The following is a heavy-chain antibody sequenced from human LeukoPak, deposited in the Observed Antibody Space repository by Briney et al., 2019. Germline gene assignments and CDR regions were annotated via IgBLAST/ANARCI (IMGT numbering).Heavy chain of an antibody. CDR2: MNPNSGNT. D-gene: IGHD5-24*01. CDR3: ARGGLLEMATITDY. J-gene: IGHJ4*02. V-gene: IGHV1-8*01. Sequence: GASVKVSCKASGYTFTSYDINWVRQATGQGLEWMGWMNPNSGNTGYAQKFQGRVTMTRNTSISTAYMELSSLRSEDTAVYYCARGGLLEMATITDYWGPGTLVTVSS. CDR1: GYTFTSYD.